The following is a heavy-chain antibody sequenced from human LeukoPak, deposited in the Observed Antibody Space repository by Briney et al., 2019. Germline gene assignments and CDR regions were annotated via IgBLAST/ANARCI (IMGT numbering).Heavy chain of an antibody. CDR1: GGSISSYY. CDR3: ARHPKVLGFYYFDS. Sequence: SETLSLTCTASGGSISSYYWSWIRQPPGKGLEWIGYIYYSGSTNYNPSLKSRVTISVDTSKNQFSLKLSSVTAADTAVYYCARHPKVLGFYYFDSWGQGTLITVSS. D-gene: IGHD2-8*02. J-gene: IGHJ4*02. CDR2: IYYSGST. V-gene: IGHV4-59*08.